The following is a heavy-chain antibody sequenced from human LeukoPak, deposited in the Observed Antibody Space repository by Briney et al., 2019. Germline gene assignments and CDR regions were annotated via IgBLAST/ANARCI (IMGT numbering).Heavy chain of an antibody. CDR2: IYYSGST. D-gene: IGHD5-24*01. CDR3: ERAFLETGTPSVIRGEMATIYYFDY. V-gene: IGHV4-59*01. J-gene: IGHJ4*02. Sequence: PSETLSLTCTVSGGSISSYYWSWIRQPPGKGLEWIGYIYYSGSTNYNPSLKSRVTISVDTSKNQFSLKLSSVTAADTAVYYCERAFLETGTPSVIRGEMATIYYFDYWGQGTLVTVSS. CDR1: GGSISSYY.